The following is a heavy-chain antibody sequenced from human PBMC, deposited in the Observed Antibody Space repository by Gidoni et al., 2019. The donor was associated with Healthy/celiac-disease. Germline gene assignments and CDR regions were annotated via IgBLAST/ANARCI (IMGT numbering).Heavy chain of an antibody. D-gene: IGHD3-16*01. CDR3: ARDGGQALHDAFDI. CDR1: GFTFRSYG. Sequence: QVQLVESGGGVVQPGRSLRLSCAASGFTFRSYGMHWVRQAPGKGLEWVAVIWYDGSNKYYADSVKGRFTISRDNSKNTLYLQMNSLRAEDTAVYYCARDGGQALHDAFDIWGQGTMVTVSS. CDR2: IWYDGSNK. J-gene: IGHJ3*02. V-gene: IGHV3-33*01.